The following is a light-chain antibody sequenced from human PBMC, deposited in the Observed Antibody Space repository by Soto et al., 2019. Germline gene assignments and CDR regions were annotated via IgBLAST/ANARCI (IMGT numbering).Light chain of an antibody. Sequence: EIVVTQSPGILSVSPGERATLFCRASHNVNTNLAWYQQKSGQAPRLLIYDASSRAPGIPARFSASGSGTEFTLAISNLLSEDFAVYYCQQLSGWPLSFGQGTKLEIK. J-gene: IGKJ2*01. CDR3: QQLSGWPLS. V-gene: IGKV3-15*01. CDR1: HNVNTN. CDR2: DAS.